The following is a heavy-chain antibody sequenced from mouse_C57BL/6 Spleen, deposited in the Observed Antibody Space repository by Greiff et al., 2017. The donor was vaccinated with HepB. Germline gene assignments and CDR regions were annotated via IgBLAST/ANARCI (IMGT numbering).Heavy chain of an antibody. Sequence: QVHVKQSGPELVKPGASVKLSCKASGYTFTSYDINWVKQRPGQGLEWIGWIYPRDGSTKYNEKFQGKATLTVDTSSSTEYMELHSLTSEDSAVYFCARRRMVTTEWFAYWGQGTLVTVSA. CDR1: GYTFTSYD. CDR2: IYPRDGST. D-gene: IGHD2-2*01. J-gene: IGHJ3*01. CDR3: ARRRMVTTEWFAY. V-gene: IGHV1-85*01.